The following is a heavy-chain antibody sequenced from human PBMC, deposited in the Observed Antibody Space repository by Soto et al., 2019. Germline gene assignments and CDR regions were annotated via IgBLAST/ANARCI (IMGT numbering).Heavy chain of an antibody. J-gene: IGHJ4*02. CDR1: GGTFSSYA. CDR2: IIPIFGTA. CDR3: ARGYDSSGYYYVGYYFDY. V-gene: IGHV1-69*13. D-gene: IGHD3-22*01. Sequence: SVKVSCKASGGTFSSYAISWVRQAPGQGLEWMGGIIPIFGTANYAQKFQGRVTITADESTSTAYMELSSLRSEDTAVYYCARGYDSSGYYYVGYYFDYWGQGTLVTVSS.